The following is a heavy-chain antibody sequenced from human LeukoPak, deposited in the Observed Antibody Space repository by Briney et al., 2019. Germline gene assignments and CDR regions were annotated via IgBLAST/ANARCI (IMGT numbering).Heavy chain of an antibody. J-gene: IGHJ3*02. V-gene: IGHV1-18*01. CDR1: GYTFTNFA. D-gene: IGHD2-21*02. CDR2: ISAYNGKT. CDR3: ATVEYCGGNCEDDAFDI. Sequence: EASVKVSCKTSGYTFTNFAITWVRQAPGQGLEWMGWISAYNGKTKYAEKFQGRVTMTTETSTTTAYMEVRSLRSDDTAVYYFATVEYCGGNCEDDAFDIWGQGTEVTVSS.